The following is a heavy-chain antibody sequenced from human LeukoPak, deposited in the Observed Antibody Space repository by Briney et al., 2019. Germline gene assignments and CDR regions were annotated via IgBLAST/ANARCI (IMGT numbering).Heavy chain of an antibody. D-gene: IGHD6-19*01. CDR1: GYTFTGYY. CDR2: INPSGGTT. CDR3: ARVVADSSGWGTLDY. J-gene: IGHJ4*02. V-gene: IGHV1-46*01. Sequence: GASVKVSCKASGYTFTGYYMHWVRQAPGQGLEWMGIINPSGGTTSPAQKFQGRVTMTRETSTSTVYMELSSLRSEDTAVYYCARVVADSSGWGTLDYWGQGTLVTVSS.